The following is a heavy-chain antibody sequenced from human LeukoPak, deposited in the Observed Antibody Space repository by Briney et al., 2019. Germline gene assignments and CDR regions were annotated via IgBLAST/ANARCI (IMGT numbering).Heavy chain of an antibody. CDR3: ARVSYYPHDAFDI. CDR2: IKQDGSEK. D-gene: IGHD1-26*01. Sequence: GSLRLSCTTSEFSFRTYAMTWVRQAPGKGLEWVAKIKQDGSEKYYVDSVKGRFTISRDNAKNSLYLQMNSLRAEDTALYYCARVSYYPHDAFDIWGQGTMVTVSS. V-gene: IGHV3-7*01. J-gene: IGHJ3*02. CDR1: EFSFRTYA.